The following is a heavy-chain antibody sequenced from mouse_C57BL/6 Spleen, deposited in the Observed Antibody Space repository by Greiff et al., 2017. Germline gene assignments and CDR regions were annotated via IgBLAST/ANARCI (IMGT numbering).Heavy chain of an antibody. CDR2: IRLKSDNYAT. V-gene: IGHV6-3*01. J-gene: IGHJ3*01. Sequence: EVMLVESGGGLVQPGGSMKLSCVASGFTFSNYWMNWVRQSPEKGLEWVAQIRLKSDNYATHYAESVKGRFTISRDDSKSSVYLQMNNLRAEDTGIYYCTLGYGYDWFAYWGQGTLVTVSA. CDR3: TLGYGYDWFAY. CDR1: GFTFSNYW. D-gene: IGHD2-2*01.